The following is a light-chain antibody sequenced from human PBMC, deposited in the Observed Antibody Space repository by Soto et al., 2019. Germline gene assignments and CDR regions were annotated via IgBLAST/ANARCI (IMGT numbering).Light chain of an antibody. V-gene: IGLV4-69*01. Sequence: QSVLTQSPSASASLGASVKRTCTLSSGHSSYAIAWLQQQPEKGPRYLMTLNNDGSHSKGDGIPDRCSGSSSGAERYLTISSLQSEDEADYCCQTWATDIQVFGGGTKVTVL. CDR1: SGHSSYA. CDR2: LNNDGSH. J-gene: IGLJ2*01. CDR3: QTWATDIQV.